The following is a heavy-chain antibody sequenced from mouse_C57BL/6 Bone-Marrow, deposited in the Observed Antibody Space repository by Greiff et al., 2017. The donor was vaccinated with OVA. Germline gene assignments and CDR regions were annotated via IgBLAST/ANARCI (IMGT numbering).Heavy chain of an antibody. V-gene: IGHV10-1*01. D-gene: IGHD1-1*01. J-gene: IGHJ3*01. CDR2: IRSKSNNYAT. CDR1: GFSFNTYA. CDR3: VRRGVRYYGSSYAWFAY. Sequence: EVQLVESGGGLVQPKGSLKLSCAASGFSFNTYAMNWVRQAPGKGLEWVARIRSKSNNYATYYADSVKDRFTISRDDSESMLYLQMNNLKTEDTAMYYCVRRGVRYYGSSYAWFAYWGQGTLVTVSA.